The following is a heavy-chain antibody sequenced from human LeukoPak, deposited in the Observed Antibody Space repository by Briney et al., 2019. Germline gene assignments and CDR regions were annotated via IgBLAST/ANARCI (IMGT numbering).Heavy chain of an antibody. CDR1: GYTFTNYG. CDR2: ISAKDGDI. V-gene: IGHV1-18*01. CDR3: ARDIGITNFDY. D-gene: IGHD2-8*01. Sequence: GASVKVSCKASGYTFTNYGISWVRQAPGQGLEWMGWISAKDGDIDYAQKFQGRVSLTTDTSTSTAYMEVRGLKSDDSAVYYCARDIGITNFDYWGQGTLITVSS. J-gene: IGHJ4*02.